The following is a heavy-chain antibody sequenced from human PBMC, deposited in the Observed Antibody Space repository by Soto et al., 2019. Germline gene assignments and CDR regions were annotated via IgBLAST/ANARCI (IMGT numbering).Heavy chain of an antibody. V-gene: IGHV1-18*01. J-gene: IGHJ5*02. Sequence: ASVKVSCKASGYTFTSYGISWVRQAPGQGLEWMGWISAYNGNTNYAQKLQGRVTMTTDTSTSTAYMELRSLRSDDTAVYYCARDVEDGSGITGVVDWFDPWGQGTLVTVSS. D-gene: IGHD3-10*01. CDR1: GYTFTSYG. CDR2: ISAYNGNT. CDR3: ARDVEDGSGITGVVDWFDP.